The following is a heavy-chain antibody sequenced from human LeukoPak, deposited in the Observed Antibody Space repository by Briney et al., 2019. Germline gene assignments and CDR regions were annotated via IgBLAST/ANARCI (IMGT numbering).Heavy chain of an antibody. CDR3: ATPSYGSGSYSVFFDY. J-gene: IGHJ4*02. CDR1: GFTFSSYA. D-gene: IGHD3-10*01. V-gene: IGHV3-23*01. Sequence: GGSLRLSCAASGFTFSSYAMSWVRQAPGKGLEWVSAISGSGGSTYYADSLKGRFTISRDNSKNTLYLQMNSLRSEDTAVYYCATPSYGSGSYSVFFDYWGQGTLVTVSS. CDR2: ISGSGGST.